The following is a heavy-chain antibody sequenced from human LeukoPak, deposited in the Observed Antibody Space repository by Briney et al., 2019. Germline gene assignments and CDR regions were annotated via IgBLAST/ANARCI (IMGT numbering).Heavy chain of an antibody. CDR2: IYTSGST. CDR1: GGSISRYY. D-gene: IGHD6-19*01. CDR3: ARGRIAVADFYYYYYMDV. J-gene: IGHJ6*03. V-gene: IGHV4-4*07. Sequence: SDTLSLTCTVSGGSISRYYWSWIRQPAGKGLEWIGRIYTSGSTNYNPSLKSRVTMSVDTSKNQFSLKLSSVTAADTAVYYCARGRIAVADFYYYYYMDVWGKGTTVTIAS.